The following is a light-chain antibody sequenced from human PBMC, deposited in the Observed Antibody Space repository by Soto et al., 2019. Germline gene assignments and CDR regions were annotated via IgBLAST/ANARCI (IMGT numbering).Light chain of an antibody. CDR3: QQRSSWPLT. CDR2: DAS. Sequence: EIVLTQSPGTLSLSPGERATLSCRASESVSSSYLAWYQQRPGQAPRLLIYDASNRATGIPARFSGSGSGTDFTLTISSLEPEDFAVYHCQQRSSWPLTFGGGAKVEI. CDR1: ESVSSSY. J-gene: IGKJ4*01. V-gene: IGKV3-11*01.